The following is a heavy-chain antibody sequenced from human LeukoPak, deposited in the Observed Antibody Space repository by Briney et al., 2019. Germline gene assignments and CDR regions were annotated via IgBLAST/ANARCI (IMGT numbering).Heavy chain of an antibody. J-gene: IGHJ4*02. CDR2: MNPNSGNT. Sequence: ASVKVSCKASGYTFTSYDINWVRQATGQGLEWMGWMNPNSGNTGYAQKFQGRVTITRNTSISTAYMELSSLRTEDTAAYYCARVTHPYIDFLGGRDYLEYWGQGALVTVSS. V-gene: IGHV1-8*03. D-gene: IGHD2/OR15-2a*01. CDR1: GYTFTSYD. CDR3: ARVTHPYIDFLGGRDYLEY.